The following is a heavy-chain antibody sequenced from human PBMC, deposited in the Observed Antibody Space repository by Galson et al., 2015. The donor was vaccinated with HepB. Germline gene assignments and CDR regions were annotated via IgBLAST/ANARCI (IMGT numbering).Heavy chain of an antibody. J-gene: IGHJ6*02. CDR3: ARERVVIPPTGMDV. V-gene: IGHV3-7*05. CDR2: IGQGGSAK. D-gene: IGHD3-3*01. CDR1: GFIFSDYY. Sequence: SLRLSCATSGFIFSDYYMGWVRQAPGKGLEWVANIGQGGSAKTYADSVKGRFTISRDNSKNTLYLQMNILRAEDTAVYYCARERVVIPPTGMDVWGQGTTVTVSS.